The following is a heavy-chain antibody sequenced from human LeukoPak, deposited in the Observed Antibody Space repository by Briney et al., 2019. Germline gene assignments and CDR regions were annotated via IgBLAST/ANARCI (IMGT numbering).Heavy chain of an antibody. Sequence: GGSLRLSCAASGFTVSSNYMSWVRQAPGKGLEWVSTIYSGGSTYYADSVKGRFTISRDNSKNTLYLQMSSLRPDDTAVYYCVKGERVAAAGDYWGQGTLVTVSS. CDR3: VKGERVAAAGDY. CDR1: GFTVSSNY. V-gene: IGHV3-66*01. CDR2: IYSGGST. D-gene: IGHD6-13*01. J-gene: IGHJ4*02.